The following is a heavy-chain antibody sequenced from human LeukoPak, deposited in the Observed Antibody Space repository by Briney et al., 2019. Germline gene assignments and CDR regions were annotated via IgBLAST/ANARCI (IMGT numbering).Heavy chain of an antibody. CDR1: GGTFSSYA. J-gene: IGHJ4*02. CDR2: IIPILGIA. Sequence: SVKVSCKASGGTFSSYAISWVRQAPGQGLEWMGRIIPILGIANYAQKFQGRVTITADKSTATAYMELSSLRSEDTAVYYCARADPGMGEFDYWGQGTLVTVSS. D-gene: IGHD3-16*01. V-gene: IGHV1-69*04. CDR3: ARADPGMGEFDY.